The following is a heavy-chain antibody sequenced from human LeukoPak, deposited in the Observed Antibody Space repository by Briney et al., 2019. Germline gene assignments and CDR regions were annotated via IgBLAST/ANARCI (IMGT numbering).Heavy chain of an antibody. D-gene: IGHD2-21*02. CDR2: ISGSGGST. V-gene: IGHV3-23*01. CDR1: GFTFSNFA. Sequence: GGSLRLSCAASGFTFSNFAMTWVRQAPGKGLEWISAISGSGGSTYYADSVKGRFTISRDNSKNTLCLQMNSLRADDTAIYYCAKGGDSYYSYYYMDVWGKGTTVTVSS. J-gene: IGHJ6*03. CDR3: AKGGDSYYSYYYMDV.